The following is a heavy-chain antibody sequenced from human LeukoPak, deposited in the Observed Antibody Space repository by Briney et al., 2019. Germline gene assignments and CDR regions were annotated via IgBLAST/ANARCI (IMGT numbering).Heavy chain of an antibody. Sequence: PSQTLSLTCTVSGASISAYYRSWIRQPAGKGLEWIGRIHTSGNTNYNPSLQDRVTVSRDTSKNQISLHLDSVTAADTAIYYCAREDLAASTTFWFDYWGRGTLVTVSS. CDR2: IHTSGNT. CDR1: GASISAYY. J-gene: IGHJ4*02. V-gene: IGHV4-4*07. CDR3: AREDLAASTTFWFDY. D-gene: IGHD1-1*01.